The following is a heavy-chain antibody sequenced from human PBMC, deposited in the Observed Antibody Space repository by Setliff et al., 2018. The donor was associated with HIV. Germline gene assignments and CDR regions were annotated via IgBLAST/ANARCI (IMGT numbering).Heavy chain of an antibody. V-gene: IGHV7-4-1*02. CDR3: ARLGYDDPTNSALGS. D-gene: IGHD5-12*01. J-gene: IGHJ5*02. Sequence: ASVKVSCKASGGTFSSYAISWVRQAPGQGPEWMGWINTETGNPMYAQGFTGRFVFSLDTSVSTAYLQINSLKASDTAMYFCARLGYDDPTNSALGSWGQGTLVTVSS. CDR2: INTETGNP. CDR1: GGTFSSYA.